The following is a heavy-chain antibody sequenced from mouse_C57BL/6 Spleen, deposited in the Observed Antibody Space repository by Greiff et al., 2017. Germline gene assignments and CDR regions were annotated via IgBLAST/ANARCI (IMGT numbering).Heavy chain of an antibody. CDR1: GYAFCSSW. Sequence: VQRVESGPKLVKPGASVKISCKASGYAFCSSWMNWVKQRPGKGLEWIGRIYPGDGDTNYNGKFKGKATLTADKSSSTAYMQLSSLTSEDSAVYFCARKDYGSSYGYFDYWGQGTTLTVSS. CDR3: ARKDYGSSYGYFDY. D-gene: IGHD1-1*01. J-gene: IGHJ2*01. V-gene: IGHV1-82*01. CDR2: IYPGDGDT.